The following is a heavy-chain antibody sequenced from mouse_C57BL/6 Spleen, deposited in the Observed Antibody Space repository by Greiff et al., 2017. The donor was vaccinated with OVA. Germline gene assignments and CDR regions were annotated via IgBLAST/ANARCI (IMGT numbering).Heavy chain of an antibody. D-gene: IGHD1-1*01. Sequence: VQLQQSGAELVRPGASVKLSCTASGFNIKDDYMHWVKQRPEQGLEWIGWIDPENGDTEYASKFQGKATITADTSSNTAYLQLSSLTSEDTAVYSCTVVLLRFAYWGQGTLVTVSA. CDR1: GFNIKDDY. J-gene: IGHJ3*01. CDR2: IDPENGDT. CDR3: TVVLLRFAY. V-gene: IGHV14-4*01.